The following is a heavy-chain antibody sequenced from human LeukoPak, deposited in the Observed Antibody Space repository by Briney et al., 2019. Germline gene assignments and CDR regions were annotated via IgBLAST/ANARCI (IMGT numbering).Heavy chain of an antibody. CDR3: ARGRWEVRFDN. D-gene: IGHD1-26*01. CDR2: INHSGST. Sequence: PETLSLTCAVYGGSFSGYYWSWIRQPPGKGLEWIGEINHSGSTNYNPSLKSRVTIPVDTSKNQFSLKLSSVTAADTAVYYCARGRWEVRFDNWGQGTLVTVSS. V-gene: IGHV4-34*01. J-gene: IGHJ4*02. CDR1: GGSFSGYY.